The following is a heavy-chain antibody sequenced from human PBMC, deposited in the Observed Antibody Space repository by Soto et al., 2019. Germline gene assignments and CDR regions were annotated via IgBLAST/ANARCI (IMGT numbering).Heavy chain of an antibody. CDR3: ARYWYRDGYSGGYFDY. V-gene: IGHV4-38-2*01. Sequence: SETLSLTCAVSGFSISSGYYWGWIRQSPGKGLEWIGSMYYSGTTYYNPSLKSRVAISVDTSKNQFSLKLSSVTAADTAVYYCARYWYRDGYSGGYFDYWGQGTLVTVS. CDR2: MYYSGTT. D-gene: IGHD5-12*01. CDR1: GFSISSGYY. J-gene: IGHJ4*02.